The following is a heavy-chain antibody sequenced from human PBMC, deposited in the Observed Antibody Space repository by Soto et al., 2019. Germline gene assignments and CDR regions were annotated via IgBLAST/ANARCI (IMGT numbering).Heavy chain of an antibody. CDR1: GASISSGGHQ. V-gene: IGHV4-31*03. D-gene: IGHD4-17*01. CDR3: ARDQGHKTDYGDYGWFDP. Sequence: SETLSLTCTVSGASISSGGHQWNWLRQHPGKGLEFIGFIYSSGTTYSNPSLRSRVAISLDTSKNQFSLKLSSVTAADTAVYYCARDQGHKTDYGDYGWFDPWGQGTLVTVSS. CDR2: IYSSGTT. J-gene: IGHJ5*02.